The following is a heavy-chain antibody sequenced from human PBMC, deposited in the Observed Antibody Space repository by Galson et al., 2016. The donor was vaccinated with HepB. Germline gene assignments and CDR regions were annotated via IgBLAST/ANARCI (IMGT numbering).Heavy chain of an antibody. CDR2: IKQDGNEK. D-gene: IGHD3-10*01. CDR3: ASSVRGSGSPPGGY. V-gene: IGHV3-7*01. J-gene: IGHJ4*02. CDR1: GFTFSNYW. Sequence: SLRLSCAASGFTFSNYWMSWVRQAPGKGLEWVANIKQDGNEKYYVDSVKGRFTISRDNAKNTLYPQMNSLRAEDTAVYYCASSVRGSGSPPGGYWGQGILVTVSS.